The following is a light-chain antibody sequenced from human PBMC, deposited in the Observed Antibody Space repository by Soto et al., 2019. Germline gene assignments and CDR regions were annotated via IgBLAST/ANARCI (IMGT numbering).Light chain of an antibody. CDR1: SSDVGGYNY. V-gene: IGLV2-14*01. CDR3: SSYTSSSTLYV. CDR2: DVS. J-gene: IGLJ1*01. Sequence: QSVLTQPASVSGSPGQSITISCTGTSSDVGGYNYVSWYQQHPGKAPKLMIYDVSNRPSGVSNRFSGSKSGHTASLTISGLQAEDDADYYCSSYTSSSTLYVFGTGTKLTVL.